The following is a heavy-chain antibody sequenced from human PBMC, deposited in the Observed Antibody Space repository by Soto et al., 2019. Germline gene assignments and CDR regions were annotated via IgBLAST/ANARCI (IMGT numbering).Heavy chain of an antibody. V-gene: IGHV4-59*01. CDR3: AKVVSGGQLDY. Sequence: SETLSLTCTVSGVSINNYYWTWIRQPPGKRLEWIGAIYYTGSTTYNPSLRSRVTFSVDTSKNQFSLSLASVTSADAAAYFCAKVVSGGQLDYWGQGTLVNVSS. D-gene: IGHD6-25*01. CDR2: IYYTGST. J-gene: IGHJ4*02. CDR1: GVSINNYY.